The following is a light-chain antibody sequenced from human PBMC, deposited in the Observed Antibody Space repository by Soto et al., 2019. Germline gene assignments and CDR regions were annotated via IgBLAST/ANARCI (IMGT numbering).Light chain of an antibody. CDR2: DVN. V-gene: IGLV2-11*01. J-gene: IGLJ3*02. CDR3: CSYAGGSWV. Sequence: QSALTQPRSVSGSPGQSVTISCTGTSSDVGGYNYVSWYQQHPGKAPKLMIYDVNKRPSGVPDRFSGSKSGNTASLTISGLQAEDEADYYCCSYAGGSWVFGGGTKVTVL. CDR1: SSDVGGYNY.